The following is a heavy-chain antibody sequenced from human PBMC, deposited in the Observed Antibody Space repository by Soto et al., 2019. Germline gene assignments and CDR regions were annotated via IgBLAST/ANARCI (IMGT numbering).Heavy chain of an antibody. V-gene: IGHV5-10-1*01. CDR1: GYNFAGFC. Sequence: GGAPEISWIRSGYNFAGFCIARGPPKPGKGIEWIGRIDPSEAQTYYRPSFRSHITISVTQSLTTVFLQWNSLRASDPAMYYCARKIYDADTGTNLQDFFESWGQGTPVTVSS. CDR3: ARKIYDADTGTNLQDFFES. J-gene: IGHJ5*01. D-gene: IGHD5-18*01. CDR2: IDPSEAQT.